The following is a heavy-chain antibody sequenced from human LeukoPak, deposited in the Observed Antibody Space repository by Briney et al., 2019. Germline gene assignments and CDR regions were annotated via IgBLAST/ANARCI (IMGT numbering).Heavy chain of an antibody. J-gene: IGHJ4*01. CDR1: GGSFSGYY. V-gene: IGHV4-34*01. D-gene: IGHD2-15*01. CDR3: ERGRGGSWYSY. CDR2: INHSGRT. Sequence: PSETLSLTCAVYGGSFSGYYWSWMRQPPGKGRQWIGEINHSGRTNYNPSFKSRVTISVETSKNQFSLKRSSVTAADTAVYYWERGRGGSWYSYWGHGTLVTVSS.